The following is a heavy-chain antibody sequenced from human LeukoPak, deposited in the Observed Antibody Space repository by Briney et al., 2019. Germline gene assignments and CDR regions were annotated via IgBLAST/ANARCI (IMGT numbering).Heavy chain of an antibody. CDR2: ISAYNGKT. CDR1: GYTFTSYG. V-gene: IGHV1-18*01. Sequence: ASVKVSCKASGYTFTSYGISWVRQAPGQGLEWMGWISAYNGKTEYAQKLQGRVTMTTDTSTSTAYMELRSLRSDGTAVYYCARVDTDMAHFDYWGQGTLVTVSS. D-gene: IGHD5-18*01. J-gene: IGHJ4*02. CDR3: ARVDTDMAHFDY.